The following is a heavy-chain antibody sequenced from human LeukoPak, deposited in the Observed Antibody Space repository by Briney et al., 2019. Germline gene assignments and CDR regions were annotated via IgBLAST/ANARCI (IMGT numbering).Heavy chain of an antibody. Sequence: GSLRLSCAASGFTFSSYAMHWVRQAPGKGLEWVAVISYDGSNKYYADSVKGRFTISRDNSKNTLYPQMNSPRAEDTAVYYCARDQADSSGWYGFDYWGQGTLVTVSS. CDR3: ARDQADSSGWYGFDY. V-gene: IGHV3-30*04. J-gene: IGHJ4*02. CDR1: GFTFSSYA. CDR2: ISYDGSNK. D-gene: IGHD6-19*01.